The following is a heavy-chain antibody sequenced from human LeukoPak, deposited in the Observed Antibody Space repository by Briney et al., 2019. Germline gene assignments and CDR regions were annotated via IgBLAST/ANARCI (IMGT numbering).Heavy chain of an antibody. CDR2: ISYSGST. D-gene: IGHD3-10*01. Sequence: SETLSLTCTVSGGSISSGDYYWSWIRQPPGKGLEWIGYISYSGSTYYNPSLESRVTISLDTSKNHFSLKLSSVTAADTAEYYCARAVDYYGSGSYYKRWFDPWGQGTLVTVSS. CDR3: ARAVDYYGSGSYYKRWFDP. CDR1: GGSISSGDYY. V-gene: IGHV4-30-4*08. J-gene: IGHJ5*02.